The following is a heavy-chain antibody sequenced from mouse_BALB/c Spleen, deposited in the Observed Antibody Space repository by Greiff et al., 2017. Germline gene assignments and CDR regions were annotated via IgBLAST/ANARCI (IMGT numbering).Heavy chain of an antibody. Sequence: EVQLQESGAELVKPGASVKLSCTASGFNIKDTYMHWVKQRPEQGLEWIGRIDPANGNTKYDPKFQGKATITADTSSNTAYLQLSSLTSEDTAVYYCATDDYAWFAYWGQGTLVTVSA. CDR1: GFNIKDTY. V-gene: IGHV14-3*02. D-gene: IGHD2-4*01. CDR2: IDPANGNT. CDR3: ATDDYAWFAY. J-gene: IGHJ3*01.